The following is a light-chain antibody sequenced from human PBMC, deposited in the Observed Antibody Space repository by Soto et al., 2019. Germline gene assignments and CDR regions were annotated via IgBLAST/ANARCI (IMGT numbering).Light chain of an antibody. Sequence: DIVMTQSPLSLPVTPGEPASISCRSSQSLLSSNGYNYLDWYLQKPGQSPQLLLYLGSNRASGVPDRLSGSGSGTDFTLEISRVEAEDVGIYHCMQALRAPPTFGQGTQVEI. CDR1: QSLLSSNGYNY. V-gene: IGKV2-28*01. CDR2: LGS. CDR3: MQALRAPPT. J-gene: IGKJ1*01.